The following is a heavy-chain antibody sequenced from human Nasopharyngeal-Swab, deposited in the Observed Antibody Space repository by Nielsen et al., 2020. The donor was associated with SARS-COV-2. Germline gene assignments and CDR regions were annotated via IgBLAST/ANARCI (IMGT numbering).Heavy chain of an antibody. CDR2: ISADGSGK. CDR3: AKGRSYSEEGYFDY. V-gene: IGHV3-43*01. D-gene: IGHD6-13*01. CDR1: GFTFSRNS. J-gene: IGHJ4*02. Sequence: GGSLRLSCAASGFTFSRNSMHWVRQAPGKGPEWVAVISADGSGKYYADSVKGRFTISRDNSKNSLYLQMNSLRTEDTALYYCAKGRSYSEEGYFDYWGQGTLVTVSS.